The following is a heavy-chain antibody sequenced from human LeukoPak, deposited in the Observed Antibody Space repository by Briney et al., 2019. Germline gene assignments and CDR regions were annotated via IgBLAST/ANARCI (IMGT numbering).Heavy chain of an antibody. CDR2: ISGSGGST. J-gene: IGHJ4*02. CDR3: ARSLALGSSWYMNFDY. Sequence: GGSLRLSCAASGFTFSSYAMSWVRQAPGRGLEWVSGISGSGGSTYYADSVKGRFTISRDNSKNTLYLQMNSLRAEDTAVYYCARSLALGSSWYMNFDYWGQGTLVTVSS. CDR1: GFTFSSYA. V-gene: IGHV3-23*01. D-gene: IGHD6-13*01.